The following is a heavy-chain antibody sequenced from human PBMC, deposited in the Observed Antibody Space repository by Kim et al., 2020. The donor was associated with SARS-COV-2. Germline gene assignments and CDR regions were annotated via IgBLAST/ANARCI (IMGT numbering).Heavy chain of an antibody. V-gene: IGHV1-3*01. D-gene: IGHD4-17*01. CDR3: ARSWRRAVTTYAFDI. CDR1: GYTFTSYA. CDR2: INAGNGNT. Sequence: ASVKVSCKASGYTFTSYAMHWVRQAPGQRLEWMGWINAGNGNTKYSQKFQGRVTITRDTSASTAYMELSSLRSEDTAVYYCARSWRRAVTTYAFDIWGQGTMVTVSS. J-gene: IGHJ3*02.